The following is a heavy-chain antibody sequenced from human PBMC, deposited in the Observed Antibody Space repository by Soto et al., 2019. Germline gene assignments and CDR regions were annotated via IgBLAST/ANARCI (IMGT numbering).Heavy chain of an antibody. Sequence: QVQLQESGPGLMKPSGTLSLTCAVSGGSISTNWWSWVRQPSGKGLEWIGEIYHSGATNYNPSLKNRVTMSVDKSQNHLSLNLNSVTAADTTVYYCARHIAVSGTRGFDFWGHGTLVTVSS. CDR1: GGSISTNW. D-gene: IGHD6-19*01. CDR2: IYHSGAT. J-gene: IGHJ4*01. CDR3: ARHIAVSGTRGFDF. V-gene: IGHV4-4*02.